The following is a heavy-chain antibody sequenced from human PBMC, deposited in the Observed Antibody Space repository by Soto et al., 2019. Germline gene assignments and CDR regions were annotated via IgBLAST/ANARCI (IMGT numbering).Heavy chain of an antibody. V-gene: IGHV3-23*01. J-gene: IGHJ4*02. CDR1: GFTFSSYA. D-gene: IGHD2-15*01. CDR2: ISGSGGST. CDR3: AKERRDIVVVVAAIHDY. Sequence: EVQLLESGGGLVQPGGSLRLSCAASGFTFSSYAMSWVRQAPGKGLEWVSAISGSGGSTYYADSVKGRFTIPGDNSKNTLYLQMNSVSAADTAVYYCAKERRDIVVVVAAIHDYWGQGTLVTVSS.